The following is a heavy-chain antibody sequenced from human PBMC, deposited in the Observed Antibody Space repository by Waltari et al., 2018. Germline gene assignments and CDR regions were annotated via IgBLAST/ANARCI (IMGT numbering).Heavy chain of an antibody. CDR2: INPNSGGK. CDR1: GYTFTGYY. V-gene: IGHV1-2*06. D-gene: IGHD4-4*01. Sequence: QVQLVQSGAEVKKPGASVKVSCTASGYTFTGYYMQWVRQAPGQGLEWMGRINPNSGGKNYAQKLQGRDTMTRDTSISTAYMELSRLRSDDTAVYYCARSMTTVTWSYFDYWGQGTLVTVSS. CDR3: ARSMTTVTWSYFDY. J-gene: IGHJ4*02.